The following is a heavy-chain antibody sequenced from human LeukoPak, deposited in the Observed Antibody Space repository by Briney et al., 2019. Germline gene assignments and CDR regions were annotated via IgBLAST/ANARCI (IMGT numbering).Heavy chain of an antibody. Sequence: PGGSLRLSCAASGFTFSGSAMHWVRQASGKGLEWVGRIRSKANSYATAYAASVKGRFTISRDDSKNTAYLQMNSLKTEDTAVYYCTIDRTGRGAETPDYYYYYMDVWGKGTTVTVSS. J-gene: IGHJ6*03. D-gene: IGHD2-15*01. CDR2: IRSKANSYAT. CDR3: TIDRTGRGAETPDYYYYYMDV. CDR1: GFTFSGSA. V-gene: IGHV3-73*01.